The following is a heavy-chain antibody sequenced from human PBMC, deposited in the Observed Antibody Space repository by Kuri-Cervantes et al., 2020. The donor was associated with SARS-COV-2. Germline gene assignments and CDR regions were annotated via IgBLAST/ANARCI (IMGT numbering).Heavy chain of an antibody. Sequence: SVKVSCKASGGTFSSYAISWMRQAPGQGLEWMGGIIPIFGTANYAQKFQGRVTITADESTSTAYMELSSLRSEDTAVYYCARGPSAMATISYNWFDPWGQGTLVTVSS. CDR2: IIPIFGTA. J-gene: IGHJ5*02. CDR3: ARGPSAMATISYNWFDP. V-gene: IGHV1-69*13. D-gene: IGHD5-24*01. CDR1: GGTFSSYA.